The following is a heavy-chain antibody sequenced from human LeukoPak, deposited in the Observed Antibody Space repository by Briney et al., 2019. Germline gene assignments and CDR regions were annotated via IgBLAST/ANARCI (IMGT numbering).Heavy chain of an antibody. J-gene: IGHJ4*02. Sequence: GASVKVSCKASGYTFTDYYMHWVRQAPGQGLEWMGGIIPIFGTANYAQKFQGRVTITADESTSTAYMELSSLRSEDTAVYYCARDGDYYGSGSPFDYWGQGTLVTVSS. CDR3: ARDGDYYGSGSPFDY. D-gene: IGHD3-10*01. CDR1: GYTFTDYY. V-gene: IGHV1-69*13. CDR2: IIPIFGTA.